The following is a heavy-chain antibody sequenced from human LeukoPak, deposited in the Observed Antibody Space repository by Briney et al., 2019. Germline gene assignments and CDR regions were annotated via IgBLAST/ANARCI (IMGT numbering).Heavy chain of an antibody. J-gene: IGHJ6*02. CDR3: ARNPRGRFPYEAGYYGMDV. Sequence: SETLSLTCTVSRGSINTYYWSWVRQPPGKGLEWIGEIYHSGSTNYNPSLKSRVTISVDKSKNQFSLKLSSVTAADTAVYYCARNPRGRFPYEAGYYGMDVWGQGTTVTVSS. D-gene: IGHD3-10*01. CDR2: IYHSGST. CDR1: RGSINTYY. V-gene: IGHV4-4*02.